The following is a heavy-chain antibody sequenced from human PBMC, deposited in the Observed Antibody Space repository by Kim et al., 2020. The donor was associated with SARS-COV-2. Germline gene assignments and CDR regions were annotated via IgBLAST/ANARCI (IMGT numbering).Heavy chain of an antibody. V-gene: IGHV4-31*03. CDR2: IYYSGST. D-gene: IGHD3-22*01. CDR3: ARARITMIVVVMEFDC. J-gene: IGHJ4*02. CDR1: GGSISSGGYY. Sequence: SETLSLTCTVSGGSISSGGYYWSWIRQHPGKGLEWIGYIYYSGSTYYNPSLKSRVTISVDTSKNQFSLKLSSVTAADTAVYYCARARITMIVVVMEFDCWGQGTLVTVSS.